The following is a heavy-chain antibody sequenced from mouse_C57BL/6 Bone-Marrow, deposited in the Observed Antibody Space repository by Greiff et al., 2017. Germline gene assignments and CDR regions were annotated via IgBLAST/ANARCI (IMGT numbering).Heavy chain of an antibody. CDR1: GFTFSSYA. D-gene: IGHD2-10*01. V-gene: IGHV5-4*01. CDR2: ISDGGSYT. Sequence: EVQGVESGGGLVKPGGSLKLSCAASGFTFSSYAMSWVRQTPEKRLEWVATISDGGSYTYYPDNVKGRFTISRDNAKNNLYLQMSHLKSEDTAMYYCARDRGAYYGNPFDYWGQGTTLTVSA. J-gene: IGHJ2*01. CDR3: ARDRGAYYGNPFDY.